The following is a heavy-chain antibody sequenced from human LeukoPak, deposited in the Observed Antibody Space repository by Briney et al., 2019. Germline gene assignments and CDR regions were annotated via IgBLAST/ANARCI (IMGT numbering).Heavy chain of an antibody. V-gene: IGHV3-13*01. CDR2: IGTAGDT. D-gene: IGHD5-12*01. CDR3: ARGALGYSGYDLGAFDI. J-gene: IGHJ3*02. CDR1: GLTFSSYD. Sequence: PGRSLRLSCAASGLTFSSYDMPWVRQATGKGLEWVSAIGTAGDTYDPASVKGRFTMSRENAKNSLYLQMNSLRAGDTAVYYCARGALGYSGYDLGAFDIWGQGTMVTVSS.